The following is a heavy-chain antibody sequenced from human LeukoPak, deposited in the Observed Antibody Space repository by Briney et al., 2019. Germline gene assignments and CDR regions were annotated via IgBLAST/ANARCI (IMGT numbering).Heavy chain of an antibody. D-gene: IGHD6-19*01. Sequence: ASVKVSCQASGYDFVSYDINWVRQATGQGLEWMGWMNPNSGNTGYAQKFQGRVTMTRNTSISTAYMELSSLRSEDTAVYYCARPTAVAGTNYYYYYGMDVWGQGTTVTVSS. CDR2: MNPNSGNT. V-gene: IGHV1-8*01. CDR3: ARPTAVAGTNYYYYYGMDV. CDR1: GYDFVSYD. J-gene: IGHJ6*02.